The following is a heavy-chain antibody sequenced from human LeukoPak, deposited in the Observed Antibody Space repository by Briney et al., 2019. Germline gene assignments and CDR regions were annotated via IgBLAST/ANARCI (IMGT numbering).Heavy chain of an antibody. J-gene: IGHJ4*02. CDR1: GYTFTSYA. V-gene: IGHV7-4-1*02. D-gene: IGHD2-2*01. CDR2: INTNTGNP. Sequence: ASVKVSCKASGYTFTSYAMNWVRQAPGQGLEWMGWINTNTGNPTYAQGFTGRFVFSLDTSVSTAYLQISSLKAEDTAVYYCARAFGSSALGDDIVVVPAAMLDYWGQGTLVTVSS. CDR3: ARAFGSSALGDDIVVVPAAMLDY.